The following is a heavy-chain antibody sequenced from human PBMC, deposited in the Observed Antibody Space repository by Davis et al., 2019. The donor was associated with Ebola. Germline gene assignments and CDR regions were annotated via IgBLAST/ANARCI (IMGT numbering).Heavy chain of an antibody. CDR2: ISHHNGDT. Sequence: MPSETLSLTCAVYGGSFTDYFWSWIRQPPQKGLEWIGEISHHNGDTNYNPSLRSRVAISVDSSKNQFSLKINSVTAADTATYYCARTTKTNIEDSGLGYNSFDSWGQGVLVSVSS. V-gene: IGHV4-34*01. J-gene: IGHJ5*01. CDR3: ARTTKTNIEDSGLGYNSFDS. CDR1: GGSFTDYF. D-gene: IGHD4-17*01.